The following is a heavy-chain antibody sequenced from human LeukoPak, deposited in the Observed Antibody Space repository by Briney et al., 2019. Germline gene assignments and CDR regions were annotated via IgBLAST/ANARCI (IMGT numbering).Heavy chain of an antibody. CDR1: GFTFSSYA. D-gene: IGHD1-1*01. CDR2: ISNDGGNR. Sequence: PGRSLRLSCAASGFTFSSYAMHWVRQAPGKGLEWVAVISNDGGNRYYADSVKGRFTISRDNAKNSLYLQMNSLRAEDTAVYYCADLDYYMDVWGKGTTVTVSS. CDR3: ADLDYYMDV. V-gene: IGHV3-33*03. J-gene: IGHJ6*03.